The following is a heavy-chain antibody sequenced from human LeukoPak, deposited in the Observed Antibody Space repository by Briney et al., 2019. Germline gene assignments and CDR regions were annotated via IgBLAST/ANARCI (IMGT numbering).Heavy chain of an antibody. CDR3: ARDTKYAFDN. CDR2: IGISSGST. V-gene: IGHV3-48*01. CDR1: GFTFSSYS. J-gene: IGHJ4*02. Sequence: GGSLRLSCAASGFTFSSYSMNWVRQAPGKGLEWISYIGISSGSTKYADSVKGRFTISGDKAKNSVYLQMNSLRVEDTAVYYCARDTKYAFDNWGQGTLVTVSS. D-gene: IGHD2-2*01.